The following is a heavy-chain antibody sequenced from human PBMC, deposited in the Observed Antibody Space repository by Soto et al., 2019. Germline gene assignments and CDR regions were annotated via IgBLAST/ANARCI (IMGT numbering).Heavy chain of an antibody. J-gene: IGHJ4*02. V-gene: IGHV4-39*01. D-gene: IGHD5-18*01. CDR3: AKKDTAHRVY. Sequence: QLQLQESGPGLVKPSETLSLTCTVSGGSISSSSYYWGWIRQPPGKGLEWIGSIYYSGSTYYHPSLKSRVTISVDTYKIQFSLKLSSVTAADTAVYYCAKKDTAHRVYWGQGTLVTVSS. CDR1: GGSISSSSYY. CDR2: IYYSGST.